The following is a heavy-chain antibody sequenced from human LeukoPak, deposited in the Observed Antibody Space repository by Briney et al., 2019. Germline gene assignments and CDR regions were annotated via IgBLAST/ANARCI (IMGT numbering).Heavy chain of an antibody. J-gene: IGHJ4*02. CDR1: GFSFSDYS. CDR3: TRRGYSSGDDY. Sequence: GGSLRLSCAASGFSFSDYSMTWVRQAPGKGLDWVAYIRGSGTTIYYADSVKGRFTISRDNAKNSLYLQMNRLRAEDTAVYYYTRRGYSSGDDYWGQGSLVTVSS. V-gene: IGHV3-48*01. CDR2: IRGSGTTI. D-gene: IGHD4-23*01.